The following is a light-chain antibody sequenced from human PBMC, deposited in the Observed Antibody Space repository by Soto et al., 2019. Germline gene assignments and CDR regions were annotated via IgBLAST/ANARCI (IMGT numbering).Light chain of an antibody. Sequence: DIQMTQSPSTLSASVGDRVTITCRXXHSISSSLAWYQQKPGKAPKLLIYQASSLQSGVPSRFSGSGSETEFTLTISSLQPDDFATYYCQQYNSYSIPITFGQGTRLEIK. J-gene: IGKJ5*01. CDR2: QAS. V-gene: IGKV1-5*03. CDR3: QQYNSYSIPIT. CDR1: HSISSS.